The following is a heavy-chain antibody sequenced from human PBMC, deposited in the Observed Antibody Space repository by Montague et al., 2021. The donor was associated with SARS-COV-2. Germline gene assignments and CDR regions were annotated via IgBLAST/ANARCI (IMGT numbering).Heavy chain of an antibody. CDR1: GGSISNYY. CDR2: IYYSGST. V-gene: IGHV4-59*01. Sequence: SETLSLTSTVSGGSISNYYWSWIRQPPGRGLEWIGYIYYSGSTDYSPSLKSRVTISLDTSKNQFSLKVTSVTAADTAVYYCARGGGYYNYGLDVWGPGTTVTVSS. CDR3: ARGGGYYNYGLDV. J-gene: IGHJ6*02. D-gene: IGHD3-22*01.